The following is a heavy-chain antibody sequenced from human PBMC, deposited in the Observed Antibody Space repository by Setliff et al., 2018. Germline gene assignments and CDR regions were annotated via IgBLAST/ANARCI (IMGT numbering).Heavy chain of an antibody. V-gene: IGHV4-4*02. CDR3: ARDDTYDFWGGHGHLDS. CDR2: IYHTEST. D-gene: IGHD3-3*01. Sequence: PSETLSLTCAVSSGSISYNNWWTWVRQPPGKGLEWIGEIYHTESTNYNPSLKSRATISLDKSKNQFSLELSSVTAADTAVYYCARDDTYDFWGGHGHLDSWGQGTLVTVSS. J-gene: IGHJ4*02. CDR1: SGSISYNNW.